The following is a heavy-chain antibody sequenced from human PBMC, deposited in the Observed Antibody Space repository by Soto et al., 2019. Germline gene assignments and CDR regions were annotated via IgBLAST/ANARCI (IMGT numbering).Heavy chain of an antibody. CDR1: GFTFSSYS. D-gene: IGHD2-15*01. J-gene: IGHJ5*02. CDR2: ISSSSSTI. Sequence: PGGSLRLSCAASGFTFSSYSMNWVRQAPGKGLEWVSYISSSSSTIYYADSVKGRFTISRDNAKNSLYLQMNSLRAEDTAVYYCARDPRYCSGGSCYGSLNNWFDPWGQGTLVTVSS. CDR3: ARDPRYCSGGSCYGSLNNWFDP. V-gene: IGHV3-48*01.